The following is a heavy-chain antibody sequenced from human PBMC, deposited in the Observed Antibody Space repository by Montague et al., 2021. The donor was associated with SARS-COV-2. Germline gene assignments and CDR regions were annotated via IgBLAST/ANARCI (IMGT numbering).Heavy chain of an antibody. CDR2: IYYSGST. Sequence: SETLSLTCTVSGGSTSSYYWSWIRQPLGKGLEWIGCIYYSGSTNYNPSLKSRATISVDTSKNQFALRLHSVTAADTAVYYCAREFRIELWQTNWYFGLWGRGTLVTVSS. V-gene: IGHV4-59*01. CDR3: AREFRIELWQTNWYFGL. CDR1: GGSTSSYY. J-gene: IGHJ2*01. D-gene: IGHD3-16*01.